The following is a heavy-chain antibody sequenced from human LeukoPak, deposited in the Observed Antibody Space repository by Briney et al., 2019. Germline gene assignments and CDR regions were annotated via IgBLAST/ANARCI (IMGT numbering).Heavy chain of an antibody. J-gene: IGHJ4*02. CDR2: IYYSGST. Sequence: PSETLSLTCTVSGGSISSYYRSWIRQPPGKGLEWIGYIYYSGSTNYNPSLKSRVTISVDTSKNQFSLKLSSVTAADTAVYYCARVDPYCSGGSCYYFDYWGQGTLVTVSS. V-gene: IGHV4-59*01. D-gene: IGHD2-15*01. CDR1: GGSISSYY. CDR3: ARVDPYCSGGSCYYFDY.